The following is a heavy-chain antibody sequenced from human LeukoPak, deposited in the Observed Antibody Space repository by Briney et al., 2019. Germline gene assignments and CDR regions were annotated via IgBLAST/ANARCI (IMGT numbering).Heavy chain of an antibody. V-gene: IGHV4-39*01. Sequence: SETLSLTRTVSGGSISSSSYYWGWIRQPPGKALEWIGSIYYSGSTYYNPSLKSRVTISVDTSKNQFSLKLSFVTAADTAVYYCARLEAYGSGWYVHDAFDIWGQGTMVTVSS. D-gene: IGHD6-19*01. J-gene: IGHJ3*02. CDR3: ARLEAYGSGWYVHDAFDI. CDR1: GGSISSSSYY. CDR2: IYYSGST.